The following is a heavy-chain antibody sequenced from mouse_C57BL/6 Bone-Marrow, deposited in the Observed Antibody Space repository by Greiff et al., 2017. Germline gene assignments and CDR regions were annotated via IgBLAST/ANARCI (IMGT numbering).Heavy chain of an antibody. D-gene: IGHD1-1*01. CDR3: ARSGPTVVDDAMDY. J-gene: IGHJ4*01. Sequence: VQLQESGAELVRPGTSVKVSCKASGYAFTNYLIEWVKQRPGQGLEWIGVINPGSGGTNSNEKFKGKATLTADKSSSTAYMQLSSLTSEYSAVYFCARSGPTVVDDAMDYWGQGTSVTVSS. CDR2: INPGSGGT. CDR1: GYAFTNYL. V-gene: IGHV1-54*01.